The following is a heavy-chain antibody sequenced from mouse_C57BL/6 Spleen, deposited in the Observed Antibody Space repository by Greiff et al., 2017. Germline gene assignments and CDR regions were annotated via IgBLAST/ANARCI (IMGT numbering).Heavy chain of an antibody. J-gene: IGHJ4*01. D-gene: IGHD6-1*01. V-gene: IGHV1-15*01. CDR3: TRGRRLAPFDYAMDY. CDR2: IDPDTGGT. CDR1: GYTFTDYE. Sequence: QVQLLQSGAELVRPGASVTLSCKASGYTFTDYEMHWVKQTPVHGLEWIGAIDPDTGGTAYNQKFKGKAILTADKSSSTAYMELRCMTSEYSAVYYCTRGRRLAPFDYAMDYWGQGTSVTVSS.